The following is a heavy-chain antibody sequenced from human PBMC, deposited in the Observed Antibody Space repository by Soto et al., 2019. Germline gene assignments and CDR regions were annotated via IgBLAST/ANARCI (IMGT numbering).Heavy chain of an antibody. D-gene: IGHD3-3*01. J-gene: IGHJ4*02. V-gene: IGHV3-21*01. Sequence: EVQLVESGGGLVKPGGSLRLSCAASGFTFSSYSMNWVRQAPGKGLEWVSSISSSSSYIYYADSVKGRFTISRDNAKNSLYLQMNSLRAEDTAVYYCARGGPDFWSGYYYYFDYWGQGTLVTVSS. CDR2: ISSSSSYI. CDR1: GFTFSSYS. CDR3: ARGGPDFWSGYYYYFDY.